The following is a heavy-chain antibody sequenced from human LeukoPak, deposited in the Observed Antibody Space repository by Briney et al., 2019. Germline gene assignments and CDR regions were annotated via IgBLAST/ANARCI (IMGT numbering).Heavy chain of an antibody. CDR2: INPSGGST. CDR3: ARHSLERAYYDILTGYRIDY. CDR1: GYTFTSYY. D-gene: IGHD3-9*01. J-gene: IGHJ4*02. Sequence: ASVKVSCKASGYTFTSYYMHWVRQAPGQGLEWMGIINPSGGSTSYAQKFQGRVTMTRDTSTSTVYMELSSLRSEDTAVYYCARHSLERAYYDILTGYRIDYWGQGTLVTVSS. V-gene: IGHV1-46*01.